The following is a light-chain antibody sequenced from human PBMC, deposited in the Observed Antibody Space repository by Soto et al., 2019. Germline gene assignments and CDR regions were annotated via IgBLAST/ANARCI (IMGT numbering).Light chain of an antibody. CDR3: KSYAGSNTYV. J-gene: IGLJ1*01. CDR2: EVA. CDR1: SSDVGGYNY. Sequence: QSALTQPPSASGSPGQSVIISCTGTSSDVGGYNYVSWYQQHPGKAPKLIIYEVAKRPSGVPYRFSGSKSGNTASLTVSGLQAADEADYFCKSYAGSNTYVFGSGTKVTVL. V-gene: IGLV2-8*01.